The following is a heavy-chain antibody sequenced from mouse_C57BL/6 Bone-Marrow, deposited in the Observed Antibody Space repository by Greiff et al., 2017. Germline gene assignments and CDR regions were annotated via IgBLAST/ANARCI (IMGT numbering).Heavy chain of an antibody. Sequence: VKLVESGAELARPGASVKLSCKASGYTFTSYGISWVKQRTGQGLEWIGEIYPRSGNTYYNEKFKGKATLTADKSSSTAYMELRSLTSEDSAVYFCARHDGSSYSAWFAYWGQGTLVTVSA. CDR2: IYPRSGNT. V-gene: IGHV1-81*01. J-gene: IGHJ3*01. CDR3: ARHDGSSYSAWFAY. D-gene: IGHD1-1*01. CDR1: GYTFTSYG.